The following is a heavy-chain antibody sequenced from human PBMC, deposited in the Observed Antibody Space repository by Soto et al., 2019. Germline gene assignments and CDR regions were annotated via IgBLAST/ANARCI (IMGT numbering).Heavy chain of an antibody. CDR3: ARSQYDILSGYPFDY. Sequence: PGGSLRLSCAASGFTFSSYGMHWVRQAPGKGLEWVAVIWYDGSNKYYADSVKGRFTISRDNSKNTLYLQMNSLRAEDTAVYYCARSQYDILSGYPFDYWGQGTLVTLSS. CDR2: IWYDGSNK. J-gene: IGHJ4*02. D-gene: IGHD3-9*01. CDR1: GFTFSSYG. V-gene: IGHV3-33*01.